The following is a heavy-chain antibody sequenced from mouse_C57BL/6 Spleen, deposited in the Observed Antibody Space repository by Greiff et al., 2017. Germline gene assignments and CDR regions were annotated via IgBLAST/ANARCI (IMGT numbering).Heavy chain of an antibody. Sequence: QVQLQQPGAELVRPGSSVKLSCKASGYTFTSYWMHWVKQRPIQGLEWIGNIDPTDSETHYNQKFKDKATLTVDKSSSTAYMQLSSLTSEDSAVYYCARAQLRLAYFDYWGQGTTLTVSS. CDR3: ARAQLRLAYFDY. V-gene: IGHV1-52*01. D-gene: IGHD3-2*02. CDR2: IDPTDSET. CDR1: GYTFTSYW. J-gene: IGHJ2*01.